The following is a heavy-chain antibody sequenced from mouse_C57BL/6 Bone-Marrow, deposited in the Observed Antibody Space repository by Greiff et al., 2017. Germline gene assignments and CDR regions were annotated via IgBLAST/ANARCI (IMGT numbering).Heavy chain of an antibody. J-gene: IGHJ1*03. D-gene: IGHD1-1*01. CDR2: ISSGSSTI. Sequence: EVKVEESGGGLVKPGGSLKLSCAASGFTFSDYGMHWVRQAPEKGLEWVAYISSGSSTIYYADTVKGRFTISRDNAKNTLFLHMTSLRSEDTAMYYCATITTVVGEYFDVWGTGTTVTVSS. V-gene: IGHV5-17*01. CDR3: ATITTVVGEYFDV. CDR1: GFTFSDYG.